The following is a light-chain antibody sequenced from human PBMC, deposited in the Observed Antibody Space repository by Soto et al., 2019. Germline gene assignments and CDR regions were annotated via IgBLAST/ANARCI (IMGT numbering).Light chain of an antibody. V-gene: IGKV3D-15*01. CDR1: HSVDSN. Sequence: EIVLTQSPGTLSLSPGQGATLSCRASHSVDSNLAWYQQKPGQAPRLLIYGASTRPTGIPDRFSGSGSGTEFTLTISSLQSEDFAVYYCQQYDKWPLTFGGGTKVDIK. J-gene: IGKJ4*01. CDR2: GAS. CDR3: QQYDKWPLT.